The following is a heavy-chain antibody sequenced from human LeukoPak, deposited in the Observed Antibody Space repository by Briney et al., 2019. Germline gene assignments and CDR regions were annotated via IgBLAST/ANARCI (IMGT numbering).Heavy chain of an antibody. CDR2: IKSKTDGGTT. J-gene: IGHJ4*02. Sequence: GGSLRLSCAASGFTFSNTWMNWVRQAPGKGLEWVGRIKSKTDGGTTDYAAPVKGRFTISRDDSENTLYLQMNSLKTEDAAVYYCTTPMAKLRCLEWSYDYWGQGTLVTVSS. V-gene: IGHV3-15*01. CDR1: GFTFSNTW. CDR3: TTPMAKLRCLEWSYDY. D-gene: IGHD3-3*01.